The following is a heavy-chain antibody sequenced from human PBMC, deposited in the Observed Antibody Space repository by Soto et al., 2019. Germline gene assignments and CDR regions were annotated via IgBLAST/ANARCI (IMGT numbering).Heavy chain of an antibody. Sequence: ASVKVSCKASGFTFTSSAVQWVRQARGQRLEWIGWIVVGSGNTNYAQKFQERVTITRDMSTSTAYMELSSLRSEDTAVYYCAAWDFGVVIDALDIWGQGTMVTVSS. CDR1: GFTFTSSA. V-gene: IGHV1-58*01. CDR3: AAWDFGVVIDALDI. J-gene: IGHJ3*02. CDR2: IVVGSGNT. D-gene: IGHD3-3*01.